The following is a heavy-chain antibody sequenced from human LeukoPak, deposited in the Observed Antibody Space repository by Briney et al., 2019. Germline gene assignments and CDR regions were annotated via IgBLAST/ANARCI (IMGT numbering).Heavy chain of an antibody. CDR3: ASCRPRSRFLEWLPKKGFRDYYMDV. Sequence: APVKVSCKASGYTFTGYYMHWVRQAPGQGLELMGWINPNSGGTNYAQKFQGRVTMTRDTSISTAYMELSRLRSDDTAVYYCASCRPRSRFLEWLPKKGFRDYYMDVWGKGTTVTVSS. CDR2: INPNSGGT. CDR1: GYTFTGYY. V-gene: IGHV1-2*02. D-gene: IGHD3-3*01. J-gene: IGHJ6*03.